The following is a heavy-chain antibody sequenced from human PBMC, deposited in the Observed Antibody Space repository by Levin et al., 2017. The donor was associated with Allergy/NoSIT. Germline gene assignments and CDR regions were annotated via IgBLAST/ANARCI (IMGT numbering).Heavy chain of an antibody. D-gene: IGHD2-15*01. Sequence: GASVKVSCAASGFTFSSYAMSWVRQAPGKGLEWVSAISGSGGSTYYADSVKGRFTISRDNSKNTLYLQMNSLRAEDTAVYYCAKRYCSGGSCGPHDYWGQGTLVTVSS. J-gene: IGHJ4*02. V-gene: IGHV3-23*01. CDR2: ISGSGGST. CDR3: AKRYCSGGSCGPHDY. CDR1: GFTFSSYA.